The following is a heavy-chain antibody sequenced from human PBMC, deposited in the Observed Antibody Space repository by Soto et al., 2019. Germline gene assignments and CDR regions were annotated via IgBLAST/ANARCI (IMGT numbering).Heavy chain of an antibody. CDR3: AREGYYDFWSGTNWFDP. CDR2: IKQDGSEK. V-gene: IGHV3-7*01. CDR1: GFTFSSYW. D-gene: IGHD3-3*01. Sequence: GGSLRLSCAASGFTFSSYWMSWVRQAPGKGLEWVANIKQDGSEKYYVDSVKVRFTISRDNAKNSLYLQMNSLRAEDTAVYYCAREGYYDFWSGTNWFDPWGQGTLVTVSS. J-gene: IGHJ5*02.